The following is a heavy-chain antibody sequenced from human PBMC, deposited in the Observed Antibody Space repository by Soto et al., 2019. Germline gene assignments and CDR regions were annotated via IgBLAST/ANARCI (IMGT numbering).Heavy chain of an antibody. V-gene: IGHV4-30-4*01. CDR1: GGSISSGDYY. D-gene: IGHD5-12*01. J-gene: IGHJ5*02. CDR2: IYYSGST. CDR3: ARVSSGYDWTNWFDP. Sequence: QVQLQESGPGLVKPSQTLSLTCTVSGGSISSGDYYWSWIRQPPGKGLEWIGYIYYSGSTYYNPSLKSRVTISVDTSKNQFSLKLSSVTAADTAVYYCARVSSGYDWTNWFDPWGQGTLVTVSS.